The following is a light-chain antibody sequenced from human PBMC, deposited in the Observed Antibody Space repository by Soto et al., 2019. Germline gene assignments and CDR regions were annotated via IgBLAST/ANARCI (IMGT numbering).Light chain of an antibody. Sequence: EIVLTQSPGTLSLSPGERATLSCRASQSVSSSYLGCYQQKPGQAPRLLIYGASSRATGIPDRFSGSGSGTDFTLTIARLEPEDFAVYYCQLYGNSPPRTFGQGTKVEIK. CDR2: GAS. CDR3: QLYGNSPPRT. J-gene: IGKJ1*01. CDR1: QSVSSSY. V-gene: IGKV3-20*01.